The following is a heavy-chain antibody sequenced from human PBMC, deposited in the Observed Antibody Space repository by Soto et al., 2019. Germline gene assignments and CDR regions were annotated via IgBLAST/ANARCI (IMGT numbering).Heavy chain of an antibody. Sequence: ASVKVSCKASAGTFSSYAISWVRQAPGQGLEWMGGIIPIFGTANYAQKIQGRVTITADESTSTAYMELSSPRSEDTAVYYCARAEGRGIAVAGNYWGQGTLVTVSS. CDR1: AGTFSSYA. J-gene: IGHJ4*02. CDR3: ARAEGRGIAVAGNY. D-gene: IGHD6-19*01. V-gene: IGHV1-69*13. CDR2: IIPIFGTA.